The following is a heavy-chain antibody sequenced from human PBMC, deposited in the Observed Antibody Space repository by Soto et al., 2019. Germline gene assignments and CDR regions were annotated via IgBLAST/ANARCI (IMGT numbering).Heavy chain of an antibody. V-gene: IGHV3-48*02. CDR1: GFTLTDYS. D-gene: IGHD4-17*01. Sequence: SLRLSCAGSGFTLTDYSMIWVRQAPGKGLEWISYMSSTSNIAYYVDSVNGRFTTSRDNDKNSLYLQMNSLRDEDTAVYYCASCYGDYEFPCEYWGQGTLVTVSS. J-gene: IGHJ4*02. CDR2: MSSTSNIA. CDR3: ASCYGDYEFPCEY.